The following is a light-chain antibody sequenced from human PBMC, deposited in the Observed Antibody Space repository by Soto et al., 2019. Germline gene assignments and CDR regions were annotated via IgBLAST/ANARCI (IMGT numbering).Light chain of an antibody. CDR1: KNDIGSYRF. CDR3: CSYAGSSTWV. V-gene: IGLV2-23*01. J-gene: IGLJ3*02. Sequence: QSALTQPASVSGSPGESITISCIGTKNDIGSYRFVSWYQQHPGEAPKLMISEGSKRPSGTSNRFPGSKSGNTASLRISGLQAEDEADYYCCSYAGSSTWVFGGGTKLTVL. CDR2: EGS.